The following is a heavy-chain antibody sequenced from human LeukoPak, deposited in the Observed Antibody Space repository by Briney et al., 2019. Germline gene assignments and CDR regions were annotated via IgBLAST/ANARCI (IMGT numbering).Heavy chain of an antibody. V-gene: IGHV3-23*01. D-gene: IGHD2-2*01. CDR1: GFTFSSYA. CDR2: ISGSGGST. CDR3: AKVPDCSSTSCYVYYFDY. Sequence: GGSLRLSCAASGFTFSSYAMSWVRQAPGKGLEWVSAISGSGGSTYYADSVKGRFTISRDNSKNTLYLQMNSLRAEDTAVYYCAKVPDCSSTSCYVYYFDYWGQGTLVTVSS. J-gene: IGHJ4*02.